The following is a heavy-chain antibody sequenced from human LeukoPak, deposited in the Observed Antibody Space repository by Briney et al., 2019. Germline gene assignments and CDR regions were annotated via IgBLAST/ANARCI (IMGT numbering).Heavy chain of an antibody. CDR3: TAGLGKTDDDS. D-gene: IGHD4-11*01. CDR2: VRTTAEGETT. V-gene: IGHV3-15*01. CDR1: GFNFNDAW. Sequence: GGSLRLSCEGSGFNFNDAWMSWIRQAPGKGLEWVGRVRTTAEGETTDYAAPVRGRFIISRDDSKSMVYLQLNRLETEDTAIYYCTAGLGKTDDDSWGQGTLVTVSS. J-gene: IGHJ4*02.